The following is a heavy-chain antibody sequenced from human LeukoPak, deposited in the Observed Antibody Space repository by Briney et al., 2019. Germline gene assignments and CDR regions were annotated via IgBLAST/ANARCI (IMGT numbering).Heavy chain of an antibody. J-gene: IGHJ4*02. D-gene: IGHD2-21*01. Sequence: PSETLSLTCTVSGDSSSSYFVNWIRQPPGKGLEWIGYIADSGNTAYNPSLRSRVTISIDTSKNQVSLNLRSVTAADTAVYYCARDRWWWDLRPWGQGTLVTVSS. CDR1: GDSSSSYF. CDR2: IADSGNT. CDR3: ARDRWWWDLRP. V-gene: IGHV4-59*01.